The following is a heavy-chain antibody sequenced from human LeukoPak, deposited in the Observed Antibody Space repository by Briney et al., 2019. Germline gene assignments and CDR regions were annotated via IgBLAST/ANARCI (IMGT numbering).Heavy chain of an antibody. Sequence: GGSLRLSCAASGFAFSGYWISWVRQAPGKGLEWLANIGQDGSLINYAGSVKGRFTISRDNAKNLLFLQMDSLRGEDTAVYFCARDVGYSYGPKYDSFDLWGQGTMVTVSA. CDR1: GFAFSGYW. J-gene: IGHJ3*01. CDR2: IGQDGSLI. V-gene: IGHV3-7*01. CDR3: ARDVGYSYGPKYDSFDL. D-gene: IGHD6-13*01.